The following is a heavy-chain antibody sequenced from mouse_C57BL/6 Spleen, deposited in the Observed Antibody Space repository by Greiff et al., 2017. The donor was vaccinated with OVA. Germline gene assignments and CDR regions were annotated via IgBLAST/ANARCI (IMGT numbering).Heavy chain of an antibody. CDR2: IDPEDGDT. Sequence: VQLQQSGAELVRPGASVKLSCTASGFNIKDYYMHWVKQRPEQGLEWIGRIDPEDGDTEYAPKFQGKATMTADTSSNTAYLQLSSLTSEDTAVYYCTPYSNYAAWFAYWGKGTLVSVSA. V-gene: IGHV14-1*01. CDR3: TPYSNYAAWFAY. D-gene: IGHD2-5*01. J-gene: IGHJ3*01. CDR1: GFNIKDYY.